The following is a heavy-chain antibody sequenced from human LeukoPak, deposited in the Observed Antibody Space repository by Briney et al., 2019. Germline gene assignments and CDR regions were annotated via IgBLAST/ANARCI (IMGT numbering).Heavy chain of an antibody. CDR3: VKDSSWMGEYYFDY. D-gene: IGHD3-16*01. CDR1: EFTFSNYG. J-gene: IGHJ4*02. V-gene: IGHV3-30*02. CDR2: IRYDESNE. Sequence: GGSLRLSCAASEFTFSNYGMHWVRQAPGKGLEWVAFIRYDESNEYYADSVKGRFTISRDNSKNTLYLQMNSLRADDTAVYYCVKDSSWMGEYYFDYWGQGTLVTVSS.